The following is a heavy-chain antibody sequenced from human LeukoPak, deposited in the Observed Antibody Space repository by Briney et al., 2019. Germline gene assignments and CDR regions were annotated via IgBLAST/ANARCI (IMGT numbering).Heavy chain of an antibody. CDR2: INHSGST. V-gene: IGHV4-34*01. CDR1: GGSFSGYY. Sequence: SETLSLTCAVYGGSFSGYYWSWIRQPPGKGLEWIGEINHSGSTNYNPSLKSRVTISVDTSKNQFSLKLSSVTAADTAVYYCARRVRYYYGMDVWGQGTTVTVPS. CDR3: ARRVRYYYGMDV. D-gene: IGHD1-1*01. J-gene: IGHJ6*02.